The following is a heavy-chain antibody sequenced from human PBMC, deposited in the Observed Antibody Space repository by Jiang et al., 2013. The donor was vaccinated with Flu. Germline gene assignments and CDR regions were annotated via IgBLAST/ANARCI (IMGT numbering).Heavy chain of an antibody. D-gene: IGHD3-10*01. V-gene: IGHV4-34*01. Sequence: SLTCAVYGGSFSGYFWSWLRQPPGKGLEWIGEINHSGSTNYNPSLKSRVTISVDTSKNQFSLKLSSVTAADTAVYYCARGRYYGSGSYAYWGQGTLVTVS. CDR2: INHSGST. CDR3: ARGRYYGSGSYAY. J-gene: IGHJ4*02. CDR1: GGSFSGYF.